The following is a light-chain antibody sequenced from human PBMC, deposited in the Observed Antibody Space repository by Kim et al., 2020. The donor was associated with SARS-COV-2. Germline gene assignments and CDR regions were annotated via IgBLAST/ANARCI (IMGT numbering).Light chain of an antibody. Sequence: GEPASISCRSSQSLLYSSGDNYLDWYLQRPGQAPQLLIYLGSNRASGVPDRFSGSGSGTDFTLRISRVEADDVGIYYCMQALEAPTFGQGTKLEIK. CDR2: LGS. CDR3: MQALEAPT. CDR1: QSLLYSSGDNY. J-gene: IGKJ2*01. V-gene: IGKV2-28*01.